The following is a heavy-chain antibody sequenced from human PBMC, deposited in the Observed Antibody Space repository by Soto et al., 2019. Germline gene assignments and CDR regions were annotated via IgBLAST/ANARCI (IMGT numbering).Heavy chain of an antibody. CDR2: IDWDDDK. CDR3: ARIRAAVAAADY. Sequence: SGPTLVNPTQTLTLTCTFSGFSLSTSGMCVSWIRQPPGKALEWLARIDWDDDKYYSTSLKTRLTISKDTSKNQVVLTMTNMDPVDTATYYCARIRAAVAAADYWGQGTLVTVSS. J-gene: IGHJ4*02. V-gene: IGHV2-70*11. CDR1: GFSLSTSGMC. D-gene: IGHD6-19*01.